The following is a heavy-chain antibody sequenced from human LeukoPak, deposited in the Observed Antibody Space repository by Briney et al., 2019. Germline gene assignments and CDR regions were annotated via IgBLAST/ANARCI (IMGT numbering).Heavy chain of an antibody. CDR2: ISVSAGST. Sequence: PGGSLRLSCAASGLTFSSSWMSWVRQAPGKGLDWVSAISVSAGSTYYADSVKGRFTISRDDAKNSLYLQMLSLRAEDTAVYYCARDGSNWWPADYWGQGTLVTVSS. V-gene: IGHV3-23*01. D-gene: IGHD6-13*01. CDR1: GLTFSSSW. CDR3: ARDGSNWWPADY. J-gene: IGHJ4*02.